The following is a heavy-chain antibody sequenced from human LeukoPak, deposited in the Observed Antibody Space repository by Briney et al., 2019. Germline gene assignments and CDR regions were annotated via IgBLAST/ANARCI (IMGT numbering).Heavy chain of an antibody. V-gene: IGHV3-21*04. CDR1: GFTFSSYS. CDR2: ISSSSSYI. Sequence: PGGSLRLSCAASGFTFSSYSMNWVRQAPGKGLEWVSSISSSSSYIYYADSVKGRFTISRDNAKNTLYLQMNSLRAEDTAVYYCAKADSGASPDAFDIWGQGTMVTVSS. J-gene: IGHJ3*02. D-gene: IGHD1-26*01. CDR3: AKADSGASPDAFDI.